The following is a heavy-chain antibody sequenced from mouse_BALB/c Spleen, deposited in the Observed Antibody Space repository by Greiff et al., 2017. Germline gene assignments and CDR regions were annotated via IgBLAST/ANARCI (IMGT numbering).Heavy chain of an antibody. Sequence: EVMLVESGGGLVKPGGSLKLSCAASGFTFSSYAMSWVRQSPEKRLEWVAEISSGGSYTYYPDTVTGRFTISRDNAKNTLYLEMSSLRSEDTAMYYCARREYGNYVLFAYWGQGTLVTVSA. V-gene: IGHV5-9-4*01. CDR2: ISSGGSYT. CDR1: GFTFSSYA. D-gene: IGHD2-10*02. J-gene: IGHJ3*01. CDR3: ARREYGNYVLFAY.